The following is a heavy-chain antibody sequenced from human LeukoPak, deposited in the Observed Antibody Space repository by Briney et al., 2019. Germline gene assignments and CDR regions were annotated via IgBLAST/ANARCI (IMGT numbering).Heavy chain of an antibody. J-gene: IGHJ4*02. CDR1: GFTFSSYG. Sequence: PGGSLRLSCAASGFTFSSYGMHWVRQAPGKGLEWVAFIRYDGSNKYYADSVKGRFTISRDNFENTLSLHMNSLRAEDTAVYYCVRDFSWGFDYWGQGTLVSVSS. CDR2: IRYDGSNK. D-gene: IGHD7-27*01. V-gene: IGHV3-30*02. CDR3: VRDFSWGFDY.